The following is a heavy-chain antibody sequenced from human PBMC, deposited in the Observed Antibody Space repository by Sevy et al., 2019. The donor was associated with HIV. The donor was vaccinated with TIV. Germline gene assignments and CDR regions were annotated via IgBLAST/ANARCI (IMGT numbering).Heavy chain of an antibody. CDR3: ARAYCSGGRCYSLAC. CDR2: ISPHNGDT. CDR1: GYTFNTYR. Sequence: ASVKVSCKVSGYTFNTYRIHWVRQAPGQGLEWMGWISPHNGDTNYVQRLQGSVMMLTDTSSSTAYMELKSLRSDDTAVYYCARAYCSGGRCYSLACWGQRTLVTVSS. J-gene: IGHJ4*02. D-gene: IGHD2-15*01. V-gene: IGHV1-18*01.